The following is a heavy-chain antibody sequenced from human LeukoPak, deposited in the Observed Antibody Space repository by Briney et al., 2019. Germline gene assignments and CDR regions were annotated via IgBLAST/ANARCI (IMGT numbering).Heavy chain of an antibody. J-gene: IGHJ4*02. CDR3: ATDYGKDPLYFDY. V-gene: IGHV3-30*04. D-gene: IGHD3-16*01. Sequence: GGSLRLSCAASGFTFTGYAMHWVRLAPGKGLEWVAVISYDASSEYYADSVKGRFTISRDNSKNTLYLQMSSLRAEDTAVYYCATDYGKDPLYFDYWGQGTLVTVSS. CDR2: ISYDASSE. CDR1: GFTFTGYA.